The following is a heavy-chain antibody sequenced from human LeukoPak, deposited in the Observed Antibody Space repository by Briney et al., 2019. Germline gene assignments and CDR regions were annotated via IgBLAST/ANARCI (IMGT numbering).Heavy chain of an antibody. CDR2: TYHSGTT. CDR1: GGSISSYY. CDR3: ARGAGYSPSWVTY. D-gene: IGHD6-13*01. J-gene: IGHJ4*02. Sequence: PSETLSRTGTVSGGSISSYYWSWIRQPPGKGLEWIGSTYHSGTTYYNPSLNRRFTLSVDTSKNQFSLKLTSVPAADTSVYYCARGAGYSPSWVTYWGQGTLVTVSS. V-gene: IGHV4-59*04.